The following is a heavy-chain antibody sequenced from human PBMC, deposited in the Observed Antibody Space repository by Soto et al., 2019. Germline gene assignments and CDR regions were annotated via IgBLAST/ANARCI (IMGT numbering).Heavy chain of an antibody. V-gene: IGHV4-39*01. J-gene: IGHJ3*02. CDR1: GGSISSSSYY. CDR2: IYYSGST. Sequence: SETLSLTCTVSGGSISSSSYYWGWIRQPPGKGLEWIGSIYYSGSTYYNPSLKSRVTISVDTSKNQFSLKLSSVTAADTAVYYCANYRLDSGYDYGAFDIWGQGTMVTVSS. D-gene: IGHD5-12*01. CDR3: ANYRLDSGYDYGAFDI.